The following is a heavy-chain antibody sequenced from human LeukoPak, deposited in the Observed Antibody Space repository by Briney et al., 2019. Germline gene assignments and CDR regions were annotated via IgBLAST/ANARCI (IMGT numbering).Heavy chain of an antibody. V-gene: IGHV4-39*07. CDR3: ARDPLTRKPVYSSSSGSPAVSDD. J-gene: IGHJ4*02. CDR2: IYYSGST. D-gene: IGHD6-6*01. Sequence: SETLSLTCTVSGGSISSSSYYWGWIRQPPGKGLEWIGSIYYSGSTYYNPSLKSRVTISVDTSKNQFSLKLSSVTAAATAVYYCARDPLTRKPVYSSSSGSPAVSDDWGQGTLVTVSS. CDR1: GGSISSSSYY.